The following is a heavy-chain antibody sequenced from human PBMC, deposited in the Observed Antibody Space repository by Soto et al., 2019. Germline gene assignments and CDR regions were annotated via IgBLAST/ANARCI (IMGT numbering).Heavy chain of an antibody. CDR3: ARGDFDC. Sequence: EVQLVESGGGLIQPGGSLKLSCAASGITVTTEYMSWVRQAPGKGLEWVSIFFVGGDTYYADCVKGRFTISRDNPKNTLYLQMNSLRAEDTAVYFCARGDFDCWGQGTLVTVSS. J-gene: IGHJ4*02. CDR2: FFVGGDT. V-gene: IGHV3-53*01. CDR1: GITVTTEY.